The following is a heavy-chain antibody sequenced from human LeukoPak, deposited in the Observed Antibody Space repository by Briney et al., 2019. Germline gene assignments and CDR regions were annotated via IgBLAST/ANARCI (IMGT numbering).Heavy chain of an antibody. CDR2: ISANGGET. CDR3: AKIGVIGNWYYDV. CDR1: GFTFSIYA. J-gene: IGHJ2*01. V-gene: IGHV3-23*01. Sequence: GGSLRLSCAASGFTFSIYAMNWVRQAPGKGLEWVSSISANGGETHYADSVKGRFTISRDNSKNTLYLQMNSLRAGDTAIYYCAKIGVIGNWYYDVWGRGTLVTVSS. D-gene: IGHD3-10*01.